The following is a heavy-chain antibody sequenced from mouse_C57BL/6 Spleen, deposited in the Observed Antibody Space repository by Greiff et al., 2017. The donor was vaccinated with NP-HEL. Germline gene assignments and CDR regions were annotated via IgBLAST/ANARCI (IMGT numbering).Heavy chain of an antibody. J-gene: IGHJ2*01. D-gene: IGHD4-1*01. CDR2: ISSGGDYI. Sequence: EVQGVESGEGLVKPGGSLKLSCAASGFTFSSYAMSWVRQTPEKRLEWVAYISSGGDYIYYADTVKGRFTISRDNARNTLYLQMSSLKSEDTAMYYCTRAPNWYYFDYWGQGTTLTVSS. CDR1: GFTFSSYA. CDR3: TRAPNWYYFDY. V-gene: IGHV5-9-1*02.